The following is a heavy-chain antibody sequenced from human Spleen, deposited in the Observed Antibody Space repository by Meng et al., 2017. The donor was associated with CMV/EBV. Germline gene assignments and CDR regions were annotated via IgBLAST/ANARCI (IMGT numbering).Heavy chain of an antibody. D-gene: IGHD1-14*01. Sequence: GGSLRLSCAASGFTFSSYGMHWVRQAPGKGLEWVAFMRYDGSKKEYAGSVKGRFTISGDDSENTVYLQMNSLTNEDTAMYSCAKPASTGGMDVWGPGTTVTVSS. CDR1: GFTFSSYG. V-gene: IGHV3-30*02. J-gene: IGHJ6*02. CDR2: MRYDGSKK. CDR3: AKPASTGGMDV.